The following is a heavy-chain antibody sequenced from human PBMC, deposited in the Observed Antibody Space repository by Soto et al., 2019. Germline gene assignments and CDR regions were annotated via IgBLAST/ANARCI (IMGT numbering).Heavy chain of an antibody. V-gene: IGHV4-61*01. CDR3: ARDIAVAGIFDY. J-gene: IGHJ4*02. D-gene: IGHD6-19*01. Sequence: PXXALSLPFTVSGGSVSSGSYYWSFIRQPPGKGLEWIGYIYYSGSTNYNPSLKSRVTISVDTSKNQFSLKLSSVTAADTAVYYCARDIAVAGIFDYWGQGTLVTVSS. CDR1: GGSVSSGSYY. CDR2: IYYSGST.